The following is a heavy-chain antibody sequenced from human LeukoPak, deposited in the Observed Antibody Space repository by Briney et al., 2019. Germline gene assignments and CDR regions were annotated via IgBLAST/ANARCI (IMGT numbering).Heavy chain of an antibody. V-gene: IGHV3-11*01. J-gene: IGHJ4*02. CDR3: AREVHDYGGY. CDR2: ISSSGTTI. CDR1: GFTFSDYY. Sequence: GGSLRLSCAASGFTFSDYYMNWIRQAQGKGLEWISYISSSGTTIYYADSVKGRFTISRDNAKSSLYLQMNSLRAEDTAVYYCAREVHDYGGYWGQGTLVTVSS. D-gene: IGHD3-10*01.